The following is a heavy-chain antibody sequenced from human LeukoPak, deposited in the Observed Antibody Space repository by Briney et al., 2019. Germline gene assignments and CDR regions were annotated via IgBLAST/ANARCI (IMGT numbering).Heavy chain of an antibody. J-gene: IGHJ5*02. D-gene: IGHD3-3*01. CDR3: TTDEYYDFWSGYYSNWFDP. V-gene: IGHV3-15*01. CDR1: GFTFSNAW. CDR2: IKSKTDGGTT. Sequence: PGGSLRLSCAASGFTFSNAWMSWVRQAPGKGLEWVGRIKSKTDGGTTDYAAPVKGGFTISRDDSKNTLYLQMNSLKTEDTAVYYCTTDEYYDFWSGYYSNWFDPWGQGTLVTVSS.